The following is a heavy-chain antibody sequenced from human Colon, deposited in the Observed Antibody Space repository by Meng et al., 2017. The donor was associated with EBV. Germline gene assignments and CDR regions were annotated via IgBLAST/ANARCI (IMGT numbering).Heavy chain of an antibody. V-gene: IGHV7-4-1*02. CDR3: ARGGPYPDSSGFHWYFDL. CDR1: GYTFINYA. Sequence: VELVESGSGLKNAGASVKVSCKASGYTFINYAINWVRQAPGQGLEWMGWINTHTGNPTYGQGFTGRFVLSSDTSVSTANLQISSLKAEDTAVYYCARGGPYPDSSGFHWYFDLWGRGTLVTVSS. J-gene: IGHJ2*01. CDR2: INTHTGNP. D-gene: IGHD3-22*01.